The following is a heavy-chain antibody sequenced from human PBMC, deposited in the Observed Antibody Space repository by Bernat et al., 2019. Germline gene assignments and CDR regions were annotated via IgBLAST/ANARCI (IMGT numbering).Heavy chain of an antibody. Sequence: EVQLLESGGGLVQPGGSLRLSCAASGFTFSNYAMSWVRQAPGKGLEWVSAIGGSDGNTYYAESVKGRFTISRDNSKNILYLKMNSLRAEDTAVYSCSRPGGSYVFRGFDSWGQGTLVTVSS. V-gene: IGHV3-23*01. CDR1: GFTFSNYA. J-gene: IGHJ4*02. CDR2: IGGSDGNT. CDR3: SRPGGSYVFRGFDS. D-gene: IGHD1-26*01.